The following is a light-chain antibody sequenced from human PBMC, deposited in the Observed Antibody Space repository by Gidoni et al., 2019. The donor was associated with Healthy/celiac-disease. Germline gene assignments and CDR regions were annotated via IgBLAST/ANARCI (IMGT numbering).Light chain of an antibody. CDR1: QGISNY. V-gene: IGKV1-16*02. Sequence: DIQMTQSPSSLSASVGDRVTITCRASQGISNYLAWFQQKPGKAPKAPKSLIYAASSLQSGVPSKFSGSGSGTDFTLTISSLQPEDFATYYCQQYNSYPITFGQGTRLEIK. J-gene: IGKJ5*01. CDR3: QQYNSYPIT. CDR2: AAS.